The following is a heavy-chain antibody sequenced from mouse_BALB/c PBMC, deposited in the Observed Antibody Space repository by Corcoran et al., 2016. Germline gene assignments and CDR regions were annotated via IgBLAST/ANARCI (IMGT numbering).Heavy chain of an antibody. CDR2: INSNNGGT. CDR3: ASPYYYGSYYFDY. V-gene: IGHV1-18*01. CDR1: GYTFTEYT. J-gene: IGHJ2*01. D-gene: IGHD1-1*01. Sequence: EVQLQQSGPELVKPGASVKISCKTSGYTFTEYTMHWVKQSHGKSLERIGGINSNNGGTSYNQKFKGKATLTVDKSSSTAYMELRSLTSEDSAVYYCASPYYYGSYYFDYWGQGTTLTVSS.